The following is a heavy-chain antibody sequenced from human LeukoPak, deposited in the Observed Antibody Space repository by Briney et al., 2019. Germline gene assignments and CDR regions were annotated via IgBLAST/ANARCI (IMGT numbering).Heavy chain of an antibody. CDR3: ARSKTRVVGASHRYYYGMDV. CDR2: IIPIFGTA. D-gene: IGHD1-26*01. CDR1: EGTFTSYA. Sequence: GASVKVSCKASEGTFTSYAISWVRQAPGQGLEWMGGIIPIFGTANYAQKFQGRVTITASESTSTAYMELSSLRSEDTAVYYYARSKTRVVGASHRYYYGMDVWGQGTTVTVSS. J-gene: IGHJ6*02. V-gene: IGHV1-69*01.